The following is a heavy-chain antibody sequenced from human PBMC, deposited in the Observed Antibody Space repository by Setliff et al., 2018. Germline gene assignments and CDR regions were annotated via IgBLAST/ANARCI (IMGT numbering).Heavy chain of an antibody. V-gene: IGHV3-11*04. Sequence: SLRLSCGASGFTFTYYSMSWVRQAPGKGLEWISYISSGSNSIYYADSVKGRFTVSRDNAKNTLYLQMNSLRDEDTAVYYCAKCGGDHCCPLNYYQYMDVWGKGTTVTVSS. CDR3: AKCGGDHCCPLNYYQYMDV. D-gene: IGHD2-21*02. J-gene: IGHJ6*03. CDR1: GFTFTYYS. CDR2: ISSGSNSI.